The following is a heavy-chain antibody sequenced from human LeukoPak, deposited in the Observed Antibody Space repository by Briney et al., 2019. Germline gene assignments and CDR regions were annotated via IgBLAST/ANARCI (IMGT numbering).Heavy chain of an antibody. V-gene: IGHV4-38-2*02. CDR3: ARDWGTPMAHTDH. CDR1: GGSLSSPYY. CDR2: IYHTGTA. Sequence: SETLSLTCTVSGGSLSSPYYWGWIRRPPGKGLEWIGSIYHTGTAYYNPSLRSRVAMSVDTSKNQFSLNLSSVTAADTAVYYCARDWGTPMAHTDHWGQGTLVTVSS. D-gene: IGHD3-16*01. J-gene: IGHJ5*02.